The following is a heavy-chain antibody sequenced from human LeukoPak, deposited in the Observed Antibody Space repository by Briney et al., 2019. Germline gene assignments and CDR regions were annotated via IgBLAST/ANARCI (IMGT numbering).Heavy chain of an antibody. CDR2: IRYDGSNK. D-gene: IGHD2/OR15-2a*01. V-gene: IGHV3-30*02. CDR1: GFTFSDYG. J-gene: IGHJ4*01. CDR3: ARPYCDSYNCYVDY. Sequence: GGSLRLSCAASGFTFSDYGMDWVRQAPGKGLEWVAYIRYDGSNKDYADSVKGRFTISRDNSRNTLFLQMNNLGVEDKAVYYCARPYCDSYNCYVDYWGQGILVTVSS.